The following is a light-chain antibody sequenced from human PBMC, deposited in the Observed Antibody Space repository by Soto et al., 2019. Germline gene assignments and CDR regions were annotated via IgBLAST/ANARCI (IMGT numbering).Light chain of an antibody. Sequence: QSALTQPASVSGSPGQSIAISCTGTSSDVGAYNSVSWYQQYPGKAPKLMIHDVSNRPSGVSDRFSGSKSGNTASLTTSGLQAEDEADYYCSSYTSSSSYVFGRGTKVTVL. V-gene: IGLV2-14*01. CDR2: DVS. CDR3: SSYTSSSSYV. CDR1: SSDVGAYNS. J-gene: IGLJ1*01.